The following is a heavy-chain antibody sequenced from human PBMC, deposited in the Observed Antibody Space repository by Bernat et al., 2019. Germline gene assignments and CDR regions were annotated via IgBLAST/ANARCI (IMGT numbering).Heavy chain of an antibody. V-gene: IGHV3-30*03. CDR1: GFTFSSYG. CDR3: SADVPHIGFGELEY. D-gene: IGHD3-10*01. Sequence: QVQLVESGGGVVQPGRSLRLSCAASGFTFSSYGMHWVRQAPGKGLEWVAVISYDGSNKYYADSVKGRFTISRDNSKNTLYLQMNSLKTEDTAVYYCSADVPHIGFGELEYWGQGILVTVSS. CDR2: ISYDGSNK. J-gene: IGHJ4*02.